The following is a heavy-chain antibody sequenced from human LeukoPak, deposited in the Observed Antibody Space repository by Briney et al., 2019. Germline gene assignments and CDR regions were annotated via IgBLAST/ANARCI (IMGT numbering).Heavy chain of an antibody. CDR3: AKEPRRIAAAGTLDY. CDR2: ISYDGSNK. Sequence: GSLRLSCAASGFTFSSYAMHWVRQAPGKGLEWVAVISYDGSNKYYADSVKGRFTISRDNSKNTLYLQMNSLRAEDTAVYYCAKEPRRIAAAGTLDYWGQGTLVTVSS. D-gene: IGHD6-13*01. CDR1: GFTFSSYA. J-gene: IGHJ4*02. V-gene: IGHV3-30*04.